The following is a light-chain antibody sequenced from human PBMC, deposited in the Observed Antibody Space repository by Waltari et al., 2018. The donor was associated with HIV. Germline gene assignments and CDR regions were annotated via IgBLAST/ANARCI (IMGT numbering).Light chain of an antibody. CDR2: GNN. V-gene: IGLV1-44*01. CDR1: SSNIGSNA. CDR3: AAWDDSLNDSYV. Sequence: QSVLTQPPSASGTPGQRVTISCSGSSSNIGSNAVNWYQQLPGTAPNHLIIGNNPRPPGGPARLSGSKSGTSASLAISGLQSADEAAYYCAAWDDSLNDSYVFGPGTKVTVL. J-gene: IGLJ1*01.